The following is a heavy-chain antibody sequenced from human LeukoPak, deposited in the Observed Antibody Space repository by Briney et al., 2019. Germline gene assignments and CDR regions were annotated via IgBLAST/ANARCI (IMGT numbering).Heavy chain of an antibody. V-gene: IGHV4-4*07. CDR3: ARDAAAGTSIDYLDY. CDR1: GGSISSYY. CDR2: IDTSGRT. J-gene: IGHJ4*02. D-gene: IGHD6-13*01. Sequence: PSETLSLTCTVSGGSISSYYWSWIRQPPGKGLEWIGRIDTSGRTNYNPSLKSRVTMSVDTSKNQLSLKLSSVTAADTAVYYCARDAAAGTSIDYLDYWGQGTLVTVSS.